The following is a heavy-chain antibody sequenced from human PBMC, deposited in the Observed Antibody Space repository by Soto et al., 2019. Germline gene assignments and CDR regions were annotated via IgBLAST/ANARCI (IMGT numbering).Heavy chain of an antibody. D-gene: IGHD6-6*01. CDR2: IYYSGST. J-gene: IGHJ5*02. CDR1: IGSISISGGYY. CDR3: ARAGHSSSTAGANWFDP. V-gene: IGHV4-31*03. Sequence: PSETLCLTCTFSIGSISISGGYYWSWIRQHPGNGLEWIGYIYYSGSTYYNPSLKSRVTISVDTSNNQFSLKLSSVTAADTAVYYCARAGHSSSTAGANWFDPWGQGTLVTVSS.